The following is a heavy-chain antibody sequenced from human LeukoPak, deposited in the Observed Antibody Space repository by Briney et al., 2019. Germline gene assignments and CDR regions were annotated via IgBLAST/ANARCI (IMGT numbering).Heavy chain of an antibody. D-gene: IGHD3-3*01. Sequence: KPSETLSLTCTVSGGSISSYYWSWIRQPPGKGLEWIGYIYYSGSTNYNPSLKSRVTISVDTSKNQFSLKLSSVTAADTAVYYCARGYDFWSGYSPYYFDYWGQGTLVTVSS. CDR3: ARGYDFWSGYSPYYFDY. CDR1: GGSISSYY. CDR2: IYYSGST. V-gene: IGHV4-59*01. J-gene: IGHJ4*02.